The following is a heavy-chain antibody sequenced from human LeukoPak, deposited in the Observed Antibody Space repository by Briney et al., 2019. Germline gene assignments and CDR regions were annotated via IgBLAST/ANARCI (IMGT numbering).Heavy chain of an antibody. V-gene: IGHV3-15*01. J-gene: IGHJ4*02. CDR2: IRTSSEGEPT. Sequence: GGSLRLSCAASGFNFRDFAISWVRQAPGKGLEWVGRIRTSSEGEPTDYPGPVKGRFTISRDRSKDTVYLQMNSLKTEDTAVYYCTANFSHSSAWSFDYWGRGTLVTVSS. D-gene: IGHD3-22*01. CDR1: GFNFRDFA. CDR3: TANFSHSSAWSFDY.